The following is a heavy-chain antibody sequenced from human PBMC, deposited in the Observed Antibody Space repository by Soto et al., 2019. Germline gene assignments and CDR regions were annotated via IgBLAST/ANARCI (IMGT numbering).Heavy chain of an antibody. CDR2: IIPILRIA. CDR1: GGTFSSYT. V-gene: IGHV1-69*02. Sequence: QVQLVQSGAEVKKPGSSVKVSCKASGGTFSSYTMRCVRQAPGQGLEWMGRIIPILRIANYPQKFQGRVTITADKSTSTAYLELSSLRSEDTAVYFCARGGGVVAAADDDFDVWGQGTMVTVSS. J-gene: IGHJ3*01. CDR3: ARGGGVVAAADDDFDV. D-gene: IGHD6-25*01.